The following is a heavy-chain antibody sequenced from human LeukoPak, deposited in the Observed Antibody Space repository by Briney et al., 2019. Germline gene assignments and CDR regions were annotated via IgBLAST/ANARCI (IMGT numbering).Heavy chain of an antibody. D-gene: IGHD3-16*01. CDR3: ARGGLSSAHFDY. J-gene: IGHJ4*02. CDR1: GGSISSYY. V-gene: IGHV4-4*07. Sequence: SETLSLTCSVSGGSISSYYWSWIRQPAGKGLEWIGRIYTSGSTNYNPSLKSRVTISVDASKNQFSLKLSSVTAADTAVYYCARGGLSSAHFDYWGQGTLVTVSS. CDR2: IYTSGST.